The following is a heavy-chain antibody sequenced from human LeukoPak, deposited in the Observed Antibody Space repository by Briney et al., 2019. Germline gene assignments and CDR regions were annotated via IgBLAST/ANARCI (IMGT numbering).Heavy chain of an antibody. Sequence: GGTLRLSCAASGFTFSSYDMSWVRQAPGKGLEWVADIKPDASEIYYLDSVKGRFTVSRDNAKTSLYLQMNSLRVEDTAVYYCARPGGYGVQPLDYWGQGTLVTVAS. CDR2: IKPDASEI. CDR3: ARPGGYGVQPLDY. CDR1: GFTFSSYD. J-gene: IGHJ4*02. V-gene: IGHV3-7*01. D-gene: IGHD5-12*01.